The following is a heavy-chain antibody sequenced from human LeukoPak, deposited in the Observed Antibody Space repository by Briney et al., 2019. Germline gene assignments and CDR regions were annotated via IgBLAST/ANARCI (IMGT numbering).Heavy chain of an antibody. CDR3: AGYCSSTSCYRAFDY. Sequence: PSETLSLTCAVYGGSFSGYYWSWIRQPPGKGLEWIGEINHSGSTNYNPSLKSRVTISVDTSKNQFSLKLSSVTAADTAVYYCAGYCSSTSCYRAFDYWGQGTLVTVSS. V-gene: IGHV4-34*01. CDR1: GGSFSGYY. J-gene: IGHJ4*02. CDR2: INHSGST. D-gene: IGHD2-2*02.